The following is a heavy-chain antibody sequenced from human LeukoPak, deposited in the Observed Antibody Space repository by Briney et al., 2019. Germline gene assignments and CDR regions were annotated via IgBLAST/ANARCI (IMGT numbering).Heavy chain of an antibody. CDR1: GFTFNNYA. J-gene: IGHJ4*02. Sequence: GGSLRLSCAASGFTFNNYAMNWVRQAPGKGLEWVSSISGGGETTYYADSAKGRFTISRDNSQNTLYLQMNSLRAEDTAVYYYARDYADYVGYFFFDYWGQGTLVTVSS. CDR2: ISGGGETT. CDR3: ARDYADYVGYFFFDY. V-gene: IGHV3-23*01. D-gene: IGHD4-17*01.